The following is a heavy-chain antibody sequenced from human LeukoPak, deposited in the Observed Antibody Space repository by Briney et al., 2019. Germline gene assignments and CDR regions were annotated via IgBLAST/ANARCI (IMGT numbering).Heavy chain of an antibody. CDR3: ARDTTYYYDSSGYPYDAFDI. CDR2: INPNSGGT. V-gene: IGHV1-2*02. J-gene: IGHJ3*02. D-gene: IGHD3-22*01. Sequence: ASVKVSCKASGYTFTGYYMHWVRQAPGQGLEWMGWINPNSGGTNYAQKFQGRVTMTSDTSISTAYMEPSRLRSDDTAVYYCARDTTYYYDSSGYPYDAFDIWGQGTMVTVSS. CDR1: GYTFTGYY.